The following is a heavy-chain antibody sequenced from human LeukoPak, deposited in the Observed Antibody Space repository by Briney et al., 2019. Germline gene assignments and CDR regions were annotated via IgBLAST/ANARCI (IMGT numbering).Heavy chain of an antibody. CDR3: ARTARVFDY. V-gene: IGHV4-4*09. CDR1: DDSITSVY. Sequence: SETLSLTCTVSDDSITSVYWSWMRQPPGKGLEVIGYTYVGGDTNYNPSLKSRVTMSLDTSKHQVSLKVTSVTAADTAVYYCARTARVFDYWGPGILVTVSS. D-gene: IGHD5-18*01. CDR2: TYVGGDT. J-gene: IGHJ4*02.